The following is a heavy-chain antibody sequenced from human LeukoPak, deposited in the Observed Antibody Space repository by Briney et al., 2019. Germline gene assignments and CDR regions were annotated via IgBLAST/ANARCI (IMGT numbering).Heavy chain of an antibody. CDR1: GGSISSYY. CDR3: AREEALAGTHYFDY. CDR2: IYTSGST. J-gene: IGHJ4*02. Sequence: SETLSLTCTVSGGSISSYYWSWIRQPAGKGLEWIGRIYTSGSTNYNPSLKSRVTMSVDTSKNQFSLKLSSVTAADTAVYYCAREEALAGTHYFDYWGQGTLVTVSS. V-gene: IGHV4-4*07. D-gene: IGHD6-19*01.